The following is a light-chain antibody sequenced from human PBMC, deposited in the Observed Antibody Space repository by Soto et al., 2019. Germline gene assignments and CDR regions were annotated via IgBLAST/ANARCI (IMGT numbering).Light chain of an antibody. Sequence: DIQVTQSPPTLSASVGDRVTITCRASQTISTWMAWYQHKPGKAPKLLIYDASSLESGVPSRFSGSGSGTEFTLTISSLKPDEFATYYCQQYNSHWTFGQGTKLEIK. CDR3: QQYNSHWT. J-gene: IGKJ1*01. CDR2: DAS. V-gene: IGKV1-5*01. CDR1: QTISTW.